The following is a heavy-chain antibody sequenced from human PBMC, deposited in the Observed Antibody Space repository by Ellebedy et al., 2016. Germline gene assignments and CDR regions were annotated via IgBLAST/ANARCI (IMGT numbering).Heavy chain of an antibody. V-gene: IGHV4-34*01. Sequence: SETLSLXXAVYGGSFSGYYWSWIRQPPGKGLEWIGEINHSGSTNYNPSLKSRVTISVDTSKNQFSLKLSSVTAADTAVYYCASGSGSYCVYWGQGTLVTVSS. CDR3: ASGSGSYCVY. J-gene: IGHJ4*02. CDR1: GGSFSGYY. D-gene: IGHD1-26*01. CDR2: INHSGST.